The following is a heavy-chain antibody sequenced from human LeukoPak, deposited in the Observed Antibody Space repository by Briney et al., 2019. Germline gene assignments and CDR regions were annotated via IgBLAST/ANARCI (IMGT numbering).Heavy chain of an antibody. V-gene: IGHV3-23*01. CDR2: ISGSGGST. J-gene: IGHJ4*02. Sequence: HPGGSLRLSCAASGFTFSSHAMGWVRQAPGKGLEWVSAISGSGGSTYYADSVKGRFTISRDNSKNTLYLQMNSLRAEDTAVYYCAKAEDYDILTGWADYWGQGTLVTVSS. D-gene: IGHD3-9*01. CDR1: GFTFSSHA. CDR3: AKAEDYDILTGWADY.